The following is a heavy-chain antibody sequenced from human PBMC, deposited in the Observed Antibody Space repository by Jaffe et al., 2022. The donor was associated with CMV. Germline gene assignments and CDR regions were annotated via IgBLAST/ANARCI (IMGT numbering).Heavy chain of an antibody. CDR3: ARSPGGVVTEIYYFDY. D-gene: IGHD3-3*01. CDR2: INPNSGGT. V-gene: IGHV1-2*04. CDR1: GYTFTGYY. J-gene: IGHJ4*02. Sequence: QVQLVQSGAEVKKPGASVKVSCKASGYTFTGYYMHWVRQAPGQGLEWMGWINPNSGGTNYAQKFQGWVTMTRDTSISTAYMELSRLRSDDTAVYYCARSPGGVVTEIYYFDYWGQGTLVTVSS.